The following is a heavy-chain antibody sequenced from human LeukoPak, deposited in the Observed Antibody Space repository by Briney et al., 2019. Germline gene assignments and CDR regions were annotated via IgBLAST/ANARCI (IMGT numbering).Heavy chain of an antibody. J-gene: IGHJ4*02. CDR2: ISASSNFI. V-gene: IGHV3-21*01. CDR3: ARPATGYCSSAGCPWDS. D-gene: IGHD2-2*01. CDR1: GFTFSTHS. Sequence: GGSLRLSCGASGFTFSTHSMYWVRKAPGKGLEGFSSISASSNFIHYAESVRGRFTISRDNAKNSLYLQMNSLGAHDTAVYYCARPATGYCSSAGCPWDSWGQGTLVTVSS.